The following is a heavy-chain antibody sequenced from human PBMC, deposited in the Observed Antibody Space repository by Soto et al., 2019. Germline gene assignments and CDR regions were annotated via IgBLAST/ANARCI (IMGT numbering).Heavy chain of an antibody. D-gene: IGHD1-1*01. Sequence: QVQLVQSGGEVKKPGASVKVSCKASGYIFSNYGITWVRQAPGRGLEWMGYISVYNGNTNYGQKFQGRVTMTTDTTTMTAYLGLGSLRSDDTAVYHCATDLMGGHNVEYWGQGTLVTVSS. J-gene: IGHJ4*02. CDR2: ISVYNGNT. CDR3: ATDLMGGHNVEY. V-gene: IGHV1-18*01. CDR1: GYIFSNYG.